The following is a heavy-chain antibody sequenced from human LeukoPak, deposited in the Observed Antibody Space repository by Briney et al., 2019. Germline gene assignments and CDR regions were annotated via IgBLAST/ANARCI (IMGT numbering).Heavy chain of an antibody. D-gene: IGHD2-15*01. J-gene: IGHJ6*03. CDR1: GGSFSGYY. Sequence: PSETLSLTCAVYGGSFSGYYCGWIRQPPGKGLEWIGEINHSGSTNYHPTLKSRVTISVDTSKNQFSLKLSSVTAADTAVYYCASQYVSYCSRGSCYCGYYYYYYYMDVWGKGTTVTVSS. CDR2: INHSGST. V-gene: IGHV4-34*01. CDR3: ASQYVSYCSRGSCYCGYYYYYYYMDV.